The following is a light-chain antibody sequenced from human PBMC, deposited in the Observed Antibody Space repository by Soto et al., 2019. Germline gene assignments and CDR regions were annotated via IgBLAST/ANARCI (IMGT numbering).Light chain of an antibody. CDR1: SSDVGGYNY. V-gene: IGLV2-14*01. Sequence: QSVLPQPASVSGSPGQSITISCTGTSSDVGGYNYVSWYQQYPGKAPKLMIYEVTNRPSGVSNRFSGSKSGNAASLTISGLQAEDEADYYCSSYTSSSTWVFGGGTKVTVL. CDR2: EVT. CDR3: SSYTSSSTWV. J-gene: IGLJ3*02.